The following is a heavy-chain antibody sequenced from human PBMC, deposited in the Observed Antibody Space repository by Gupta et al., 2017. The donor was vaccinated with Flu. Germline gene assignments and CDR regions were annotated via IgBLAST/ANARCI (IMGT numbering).Heavy chain of an antibody. CDR2: MSDDGSNK. J-gene: IGHJ4*02. CDR3: AKDLWIAAAGRATDYFDY. D-gene: IGHD6-13*01. V-gene: IGHV3-30*18. CDR1: GFTFSSYG. Sequence: GQLVESGGGVVQPGRSLTLYCQASGFTFSSYGMPWVRTAPGKGLGWVAIMSDDGSNKYYADSVKGRFTNSRDNSKNTLYLQMNSLRAEDTAVYYCAKDLWIAAAGRATDYFDYWGQGTLVTVSS.